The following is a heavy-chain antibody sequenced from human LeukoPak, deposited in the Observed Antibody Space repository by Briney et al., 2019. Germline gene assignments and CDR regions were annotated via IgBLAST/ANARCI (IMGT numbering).Heavy chain of an antibody. V-gene: IGHV4-38-2*02. CDR2: INRGGST. D-gene: IGHD5-18*01. J-gene: IGHJ4*02. CDR3: ARVYIYGRSYFDY. Sequence: PSETLSLTCSVSGYSISSGFYWGWIRQPPGKGLEWIGTINRGGSTSYNPSLKSRVTISVDTSKNQFSLHLSSVTVADTAIYYCARVYIYGRSYFDYWGQGTLVTVSS. CDR1: GYSISSGFY.